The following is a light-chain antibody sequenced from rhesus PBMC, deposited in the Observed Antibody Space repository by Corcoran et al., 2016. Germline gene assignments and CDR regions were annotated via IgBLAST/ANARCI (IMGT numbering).Light chain of an antibody. J-gene: IGKJ4*01. Sequence: EIVMTQSPATLSLSPGERATLSCRASQSVSSYVAWYQQKPEQAPRLLIYGASSRATCIPDRFRGSGSGTDFTLTISSLEPEDVAVYYCQQYSNWPLTFGGGTKVEIK. CDR3: QQYSNWPLT. CDR1: QSVSSY. V-gene: IGKV3S9*01. CDR2: GAS.